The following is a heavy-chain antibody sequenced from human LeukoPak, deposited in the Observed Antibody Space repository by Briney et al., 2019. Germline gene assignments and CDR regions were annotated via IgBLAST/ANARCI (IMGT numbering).Heavy chain of an antibody. J-gene: IGHJ4*02. CDR1: GGSISSSN. Sequence: GTLSLTCAVSGGSISSSNWWSWVRQAPGKGLEWVSAISASGGSTYYADSVKGRFTISRDNSKNTLYLQMNSLRVEDTAVYYCATPQGDYWGQGTLVTVSS. CDR2: ISASGGST. V-gene: IGHV3-23*01. CDR3: ATPQGDY.